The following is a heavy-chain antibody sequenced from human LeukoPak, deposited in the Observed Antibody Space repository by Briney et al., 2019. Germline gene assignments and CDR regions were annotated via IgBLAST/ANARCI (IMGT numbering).Heavy chain of an antibody. Sequence: SGPTLVNPTQTLTLTCTFSGFSLSTSRMCVSWIRQPPGKALEWLARIDWDDDKYYSTSLKTRLAISKDTSKTQVVLTMTNMDPVDTATYFCARIIRSSWYFESWGPGTLVAVSS. D-gene: IGHD6-13*01. CDR1: GFSLSTSRMC. V-gene: IGHV2-70*11. CDR2: IDWDDDK. J-gene: IGHJ4*02. CDR3: ARIIRSSWYFES.